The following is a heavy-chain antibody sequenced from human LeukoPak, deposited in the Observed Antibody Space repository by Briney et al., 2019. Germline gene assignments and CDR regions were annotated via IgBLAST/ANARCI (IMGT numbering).Heavy chain of an antibody. CDR1: GGSISSYY. CDR2: IYYSGST. CDR3: ARERGTGYYYYYGMDV. D-gene: IGHD1-14*01. Sequence: SETLSLTCTVSGGSISSYYWSWIRQPPGKGLEWIGYIYYSGSTYYNPSLNSRVTISVDTSKNQYSLKLSSVTAADTAVYYCARERGTGYYYYYGMDVWGKGTTVTVSS. V-gene: IGHV4-59*12. J-gene: IGHJ6*04.